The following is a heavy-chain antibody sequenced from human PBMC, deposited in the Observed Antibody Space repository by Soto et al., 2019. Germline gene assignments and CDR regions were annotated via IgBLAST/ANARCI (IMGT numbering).Heavy chain of an antibody. CDR1: CDSISRSYW. CDR2: IYHSGST. Sequence: SETLSLTCAVSCDSISRSYWWSWVRQFPGKGLEWIGEIYHSGSTNYNPSLQSRVTLSVDTSKNQFSLKMSSVTAADTAVYYCARGYGSGSYRGYYFYYWGQGTLVTVSS. J-gene: IGHJ4*02. V-gene: IGHV4-4*02. CDR3: ARGYGSGSYRGYYFYY. D-gene: IGHD3-10*01.